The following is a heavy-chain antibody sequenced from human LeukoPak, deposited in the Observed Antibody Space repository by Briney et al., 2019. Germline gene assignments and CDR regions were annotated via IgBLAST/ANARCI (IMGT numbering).Heavy chain of an antibody. J-gene: IGHJ4*02. CDR3: AKASVSMLWGVIED. D-gene: IGHD3-10*01. CDR2: LSWNSGSL. V-gene: IGHV3-9*01. CDR1: GFRFDDYA. Sequence: GGSLRLSCAASGFRFDDYAMHWVRQVPGKGLEWVSGLSWNSGSLDYADSVKGRFTISRDNAKNSLYVQMNSLRVEDTAFYYCAKASVSMLWGVIEDWGQGTLVTVSS.